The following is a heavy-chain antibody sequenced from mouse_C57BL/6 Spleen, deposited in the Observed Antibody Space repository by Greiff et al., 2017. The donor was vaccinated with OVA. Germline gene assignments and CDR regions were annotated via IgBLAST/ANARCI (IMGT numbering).Heavy chain of an antibody. CDR1: GYTFTDYN. D-gene: IGHD1-1*01. CDR3: ARNYYGSRDPYYFDY. Sequence: VQLQQSGPELVKPGASVKIPCKASGYTFTDYNMDWVKQSHGKSLEWIGDINPNNGGTIYNQKFKGKATLTVDKSSSTAYMELRSLTSEDTAVYYCARNYYGSRDPYYFDYWGQGTTLTVSS. V-gene: IGHV1-18*01. J-gene: IGHJ2*01. CDR2: INPNNGGT.